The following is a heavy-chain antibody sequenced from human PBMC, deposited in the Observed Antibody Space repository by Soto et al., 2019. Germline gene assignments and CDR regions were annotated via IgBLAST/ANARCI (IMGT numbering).Heavy chain of an antibody. V-gene: IGHV3-33*01. D-gene: IGHD2-2*01. CDR2: IWYDGSNE. CDR1: GFSFRTYG. CDR3: ARGANSPLWEPPAMFRFDY. J-gene: IGHJ4*02. Sequence: QVQLVDSGGGVVQPGRSLRLSCTASGFSFRTYGMHWVRQAPGKGLEWVAVIWYDGSNEYYADSVKGRFTMSRDNSKNTLYLQMTSLRAEDTALYYCARGANSPLWEPPAMFRFDYWGQGSLVTVSS.